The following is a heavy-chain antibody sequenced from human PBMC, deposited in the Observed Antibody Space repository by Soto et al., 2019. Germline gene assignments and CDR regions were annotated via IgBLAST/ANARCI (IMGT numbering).Heavy chain of an antibody. V-gene: IGHV1-18*01. CDR1: GYTFTSYG. CDR3: AREPVAGIWFDP. D-gene: IGHD6-19*01. J-gene: IGHJ5*02. CDR2: INSYNGNK. Sequence: QVQLVQSGAEVKKPGASVKVSCKASGYTFTSYGISWVRQAPGQGLEWMGWINSYNGNKNYAQKLQGRVTMTTDTSTRTAYMELRSLKSDDTSGYYCAREPVAGIWFDPWGQGTLVTVSS.